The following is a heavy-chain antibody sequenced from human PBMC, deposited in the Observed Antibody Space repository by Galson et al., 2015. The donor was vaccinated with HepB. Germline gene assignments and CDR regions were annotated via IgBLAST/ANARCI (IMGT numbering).Heavy chain of an antibody. Sequence: SLRLSCAASGFTVSTNYLSWVRLAPGEGLEWVSIIYFGESTYYADAVKGRFTISRHNSRNTVYLQMNSLRPEDTALYYCARGPSTLTAHAMDVWGQGIAVTVSS. CDR3: ARGPSTLTAHAMDV. D-gene: IGHD3-9*01. V-gene: IGHV3-53*04. J-gene: IGHJ6*02. CDR2: IYFGEST. CDR1: GFTVSTNY.